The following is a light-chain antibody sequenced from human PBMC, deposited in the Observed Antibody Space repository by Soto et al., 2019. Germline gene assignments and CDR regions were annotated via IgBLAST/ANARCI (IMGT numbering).Light chain of an antibody. J-gene: IGLJ1*01. CDR3: LSYAGSYNYV. Sequence: QSALTKPRSVSWAPGQSITISCTGSSSDVGSYNYVSWYQQHPGQAPKFMIYDVNKRPSGVSHRFSGSKSGNTASLTISVLQDDDEADYYCLSYAGSYNYVFGSGTKLTVL. CDR2: DVN. CDR1: SSDVGSYNY. V-gene: IGLV2-11*02.